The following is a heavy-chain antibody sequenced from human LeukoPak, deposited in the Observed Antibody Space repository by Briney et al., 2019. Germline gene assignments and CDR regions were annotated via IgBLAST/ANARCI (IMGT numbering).Heavy chain of an antibody. D-gene: IGHD2-21*02. Sequence: GESLKISCQGSGYSFTNYWIGWVRQMPGKGLEWMGIIYPGDSDTRYSPSFQGQVTISADKSISTAYMQWSSLKASDTAMYYCARRNTYCGGDCYAHPKFDIWGQGTMVTVSS. V-gene: IGHV5-51*01. CDR1: GYSFTNYW. CDR3: ARRNTYCGGDCYAHPKFDI. CDR2: IYPGDSDT. J-gene: IGHJ3*02.